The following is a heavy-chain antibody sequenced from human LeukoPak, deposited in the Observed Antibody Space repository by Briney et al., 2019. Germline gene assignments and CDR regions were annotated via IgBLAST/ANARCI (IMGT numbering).Heavy chain of an antibody. J-gene: IGHJ5*01. D-gene: IGHD1-26*01. CDR3: ARVRRQVGSRWFDS. CDR1: GFPFTNYY. Sequence: GGSLRLSCAASGFPFTNYYMSWVRQAPGKGLEWVSVINIGGSVSYSDCVKGRFTISRDNSNSTLYLQMNSLGVEDTALYYCARVRRQVGSRWFDSWGQGTLVTVSS. CDR2: INIGGSV. V-gene: IGHV3-53*01.